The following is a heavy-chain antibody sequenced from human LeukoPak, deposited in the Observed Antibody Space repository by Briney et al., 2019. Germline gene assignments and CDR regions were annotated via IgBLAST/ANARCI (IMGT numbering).Heavy chain of an antibody. V-gene: IGHV4-61*02. CDR2: IYTSGST. D-gene: IGHD2-2*02. J-gene: IGHJ3*02. Sequence: PSETLSLTCTVSGGSISSGSYHWSWIRQPAGKGLDWIGRIYTSGSTNYNPSLKSRVTISVDTSKNQFSLKLSSVTAADTAVYYCARNYGGYCSSTSCYTGAFDIWGQGTMVTVSS. CDR3: ARNYGGYCSSTSCYTGAFDI. CDR1: GGSISSGSYH.